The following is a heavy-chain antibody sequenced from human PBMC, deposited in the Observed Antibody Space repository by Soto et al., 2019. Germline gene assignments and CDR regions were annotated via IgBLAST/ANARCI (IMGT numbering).Heavy chain of an antibody. D-gene: IGHD3-16*01. V-gene: IGHV4-34*01. CDR2: INHRGST. Sequence: QVQLQQWGAGLLKPSETLSLTCAAYGGSFSGYYWSWIRQPPGKGLEWIGEINHRGSTNYNPSLKSRVTISVNTSKNQFCLKLRSVTAADKSVYYCARLGIRDYWGQGTLVTVSS. CDR3: ARLGIRDY. J-gene: IGHJ4*02. CDR1: GGSFSGYY.